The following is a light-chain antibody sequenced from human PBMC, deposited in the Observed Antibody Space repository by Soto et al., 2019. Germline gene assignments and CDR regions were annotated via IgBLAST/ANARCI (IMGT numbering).Light chain of an antibody. CDR3: QQFNSYLALT. CDR1: QGISSA. V-gene: IGKV1-13*02. J-gene: IGKJ4*01. Sequence: AIQLTQSPSSLSASVGDRVTITCRASQGISSALAWYQQKPGKAPKLLIYDASSLESGVPSRFSGSGSGTDFTLTISSLQPEDFANYYCQQFNSYLALTFGGGTKVEIK. CDR2: DAS.